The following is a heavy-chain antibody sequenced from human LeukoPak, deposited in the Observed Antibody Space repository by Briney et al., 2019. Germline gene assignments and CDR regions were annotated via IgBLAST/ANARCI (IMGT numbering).Heavy chain of an antibody. D-gene: IGHD2-2*01. CDR3: ARVIVVVPAAIYYYGMDV. J-gene: IGHJ6*02. V-gene: IGHV1-69*01. CDR1: GGTFSSYA. CDR2: IIPIFGTA. Sequence: GSSVKVSCKASGGTFSSYAISWVRQAPGQGLEWMGGIIPIFGTANYARKFQGRVTITADESTSTAYMELSSLRSEDTAVYYCARVIVVVPAAIYYYGMDVWGQGTTVTVSS.